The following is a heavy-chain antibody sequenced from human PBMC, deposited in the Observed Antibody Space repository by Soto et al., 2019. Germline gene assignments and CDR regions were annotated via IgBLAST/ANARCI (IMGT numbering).Heavy chain of an antibody. V-gene: IGHV1-69*13. Sequence: SVKVSCKASGGTFSSYAISWVRQAPGQGLEWMRGIIPIFGTANYAQKFQGRVTITADESTSTAYMELSSLRSEDTAVYYCARKTRHIVVVTAIQDYYGMDVWGQGTTVTVSS. CDR2: IIPIFGTA. CDR3: ARKTRHIVVVTAIQDYYGMDV. D-gene: IGHD2-21*02. CDR1: GGTFSSYA. J-gene: IGHJ6*02.